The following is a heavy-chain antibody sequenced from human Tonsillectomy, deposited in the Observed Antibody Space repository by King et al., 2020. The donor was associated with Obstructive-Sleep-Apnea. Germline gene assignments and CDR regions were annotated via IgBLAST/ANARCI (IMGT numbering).Heavy chain of an antibody. CDR3: AKVSYYVFGSGYPCSFDF. V-gene: IGHV3-23*04. CDR1: GFTFSNYA. CDR2: ISGSGGST. D-gene: IGHD3-3*01. J-gene: IGHJ4*02. Sequence: VQLVESGGGLVQPGGSPRLSCAASGFTFSNYAMSWVRQAPGKGLEWVSAISGSGGSTYYADSVKDRFTISRDNSKNTLSLQMNNVRAEDTALYYCAKVSYYVFGSGYPCSFDFGRQGTRLPVSS.